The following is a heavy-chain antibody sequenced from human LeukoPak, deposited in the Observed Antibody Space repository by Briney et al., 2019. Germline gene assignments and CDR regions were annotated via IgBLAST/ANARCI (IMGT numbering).Heavy chain of an antibody. CDR1: GYIFTGYY. D-gene: IGHD3-10*01. V-gene: IGHV1-2*02. Sequence: ASVKVSCKASGYIFTGYYMHWVRQAPGQGLEWMGWINPNTSATNSAQKFQGRVTMTRDTSISSAYMELSRLRSDDTAVYYCATVWFGELLLVEYFQHWGQGTLVTVSS. CDR3: ATVWFGELLLVEYFQH. J-gene: IGHJ1*01. CDR2: INPNTSAT.